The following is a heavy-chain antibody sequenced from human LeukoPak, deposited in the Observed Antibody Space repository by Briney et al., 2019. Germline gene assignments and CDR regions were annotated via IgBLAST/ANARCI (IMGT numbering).Heavy chain of an antibody. D-gene: IGHD3-22*01. V-gene: IGHV3-30*02. CDR3: ARAPGTMIVVDY. CDR1: GFTFSNYG. Sequence: GGSLRLSCAASGFTFSNYGMHWVRQAPGKGLEWVAHIRFDESDKYYADSVKGRFTISRDNSKNTLYLQMNSLRPDDTAVYYCARAPGTMIVVDYWGQGTLVTVSS. CDR2: IRFDESDK. J-gene: IGHJ4*02.